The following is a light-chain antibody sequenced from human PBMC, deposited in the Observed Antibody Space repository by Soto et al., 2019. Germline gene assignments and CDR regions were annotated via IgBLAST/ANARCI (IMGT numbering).Light chain of an antibody. CDR2: SNN. CDR1: SSNIGSNP. V-gene: IGLV1-44*01. Sequence: QSVLTQPPSASVTPGQRVSISCSGSSSNIGSNPVNWYQQLPGMAPKLLMFSNNQRPSGVPDRFSGSKSGTSASLAISGLQSEDEADYYCAAWDDSLTVYVFGTGTKVTVL. CDR3: AAWDDSLTVYV. J-gene: IGLJ1*01.